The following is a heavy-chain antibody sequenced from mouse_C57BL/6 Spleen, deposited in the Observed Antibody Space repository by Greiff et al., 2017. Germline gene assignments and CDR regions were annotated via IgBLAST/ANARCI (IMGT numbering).Heavy chain of an antibody. Sequence: EVMLVESGGGLVKPGGSLKLSCAASGFTFSSYTMSWVRQTPEKRLEWVATISGGGGNTYYPDSVKGRFTISRDNAKNTLYLQMSSLRSEDTALYYGARHRGYDYDDGVDYWGQGTTLTVSS. CDR1: GFTFSSYT. CDR3: ARHRGYDYDDGVDY. CDR2: ISGGGGNT. D-gene: IGHD2-4*01. V-gene: IGHV5-9*01. J-gene: IGHJ2*01.